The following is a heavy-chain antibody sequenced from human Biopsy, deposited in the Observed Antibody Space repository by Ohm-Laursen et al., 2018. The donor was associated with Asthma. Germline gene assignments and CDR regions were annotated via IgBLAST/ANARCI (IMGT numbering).Heavy chain of an antibody. CDR1: GGTFNTYV. CDR2: INSVFGTT. J-gene: IGHJ4*02. Sequence: SVKVSCKSIGGTFNTYVIGWVRQAPGQGLEWMGGINSVFGTTTYPQKFQDRVTITADDSTSTVYMELSSLRSEDTAVYYCARKAGSCISRTCYSLDFWGQGTLITVSS. CDR3: ARKAGSCISRTCYSLDF. V-gene: IGHV1-69*13. D-gene: IGHD2-2*01.